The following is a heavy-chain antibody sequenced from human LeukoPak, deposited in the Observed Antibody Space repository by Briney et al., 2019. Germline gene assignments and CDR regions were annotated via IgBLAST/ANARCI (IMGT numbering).Heavy chain of an antibody. CDR3: AGGRQIWELYFDY. D-gene: IGHD1-26*01. CDR1: GGSISSGDYY. CDR2: IYYSGST. J-gene: IGHJ4*02. Sequence: PSETLSLTCTVSGGSISSGDYYWSWIRQPPGKGLEWIGYIYYSGSTYYNPSLKSRVTISVDTSKNQFSLKLSSVTAADMAVYYCAGGRQIWELYFDYWGQGTLVTVSS. V-gene: IGHV4-30-4*02.